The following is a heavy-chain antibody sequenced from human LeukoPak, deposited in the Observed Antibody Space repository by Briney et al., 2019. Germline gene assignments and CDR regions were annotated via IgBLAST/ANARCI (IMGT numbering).Heavy chain of an antibody. D-gene: IGHD5-18*01. CDR3: ARSGVGGSWGYSYGPWLFDY. Sequence: GGSLRLSCAASGFTFSSYWMSWVRQAPGKGLEWVANIKQDGSEKYYVDSVKGRFTISRDNAKNSLYLQMNSLRAEDTAVYYCARSGVGGSWGYSYGPWLFDYWGQGTLVTVSS. CDR2: IKQDGSEK. V-gene: IGHV3-7*01. CDR1: GFTFSSYW. J-gene: IGHJ4*02.